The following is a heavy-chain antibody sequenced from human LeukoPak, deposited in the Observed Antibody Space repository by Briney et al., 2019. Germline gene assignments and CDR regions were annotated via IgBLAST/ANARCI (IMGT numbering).Heavy chain of an antibody. V-gene: IGHV4-59*02. D-gene: IGHD4/OR15-4a*01. CDR3: ARDHLPAGAPGYYMDV. J-gene: IGHJ6*03. Sequence: SETLSLTCTVSGGSVSSHFWSWIRQPPGKGLEWIGYIYNSGITNYNHSLKSRVTMSVDTSKNQFSLMLRSVTAADTAVYYCARDHLPAGAPGYYMDVWGKGTTVTVSS. CDR1: GGSVSSHF. CDR2: IYNSGIT.